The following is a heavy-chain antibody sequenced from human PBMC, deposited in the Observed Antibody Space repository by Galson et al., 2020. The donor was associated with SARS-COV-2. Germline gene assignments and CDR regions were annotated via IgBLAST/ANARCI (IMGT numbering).Heavy chain of an antibody. CDR1: GFTFSNYA. J-gene: IGHJ4*02. CDR3: AKTGLGRCVTDC. Sequence: GGSLRLSCAASGFTFSNYAMNWVRQAPGKGLEWVSAILYGGATTYYADSVKGRFTISRDDSKSTLHLQMNNLRVDDTAVYCCAKTGLGRCVTDCGGQGTLVTVSS. CDR2: ILYGGATT. V-gene: IGHV3-23*01. D-gene: IGHD2-8*01.